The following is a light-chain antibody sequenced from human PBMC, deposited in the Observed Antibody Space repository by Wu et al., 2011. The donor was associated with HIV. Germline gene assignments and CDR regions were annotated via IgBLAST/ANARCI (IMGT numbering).Light chain of an antibody. CDR2: DAS. CDR1: QSVSNY. Sequence: EIVLTQFPVTLSLSPGDRATLSCRASQSVSNYLAWYQQKPGQAPRLLIYDASNRATGIPARFSGSGSGTDFTLTISSLEPEDFAVYFCQQRSNWPPTTFGQGTRLEIK. CDR3: QQRSNWPPTT. V-gene: IGKV3-11*01. J-gene: IGKJ5*01.